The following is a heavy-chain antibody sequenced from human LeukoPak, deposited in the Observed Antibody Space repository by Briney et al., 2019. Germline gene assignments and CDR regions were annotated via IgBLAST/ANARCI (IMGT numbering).Heavy chain of an antibody. CDR3: ARPSIYDSTLYFDY. J-gene: IGHJ4*02. Sequence: SETLSLTCTVSGGSVSGSSYYWGWIRQPPGKGLEWIGSIFYSGRSYYNPSLKGRGTISLDTSKNQFSLKLNSVSAADTAMYYCARPSIYDSTLYFDYWGLGTLVTVSS. CDR1: GGSVSGSSYY. D-gene: IGHD3-3*01. V-gene: IGHV4-39*07. CDR2: IFYSGRS.